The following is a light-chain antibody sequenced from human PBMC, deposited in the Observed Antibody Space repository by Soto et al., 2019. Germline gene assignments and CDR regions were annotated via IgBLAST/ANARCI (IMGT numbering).Light chain of an antibody. J-gene: IGLJ2*01. CDR2: YDN. CDR1: NIGSKS. CDR3: QVWDSSSDVV. V-gene: IGLV3-21*04. Sequence: SYELTQPPSVSVAPGKTARITGGGNNIGSKSVHGYQQKPGQAPVLVIYYDNDRPSGIPERFSGSKSGNTATLTISRVEVGDEADYYCQVWDSSSDVVFGGGTKVTVL.